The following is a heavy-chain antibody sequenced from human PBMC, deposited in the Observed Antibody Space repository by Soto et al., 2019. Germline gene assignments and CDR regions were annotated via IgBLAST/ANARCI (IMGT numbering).Heavy chain of an antibody. CDR2: ISAYNGNT. CDR1: GYTFTSYG. J-gene: IGHJ4*02. D-gene: IGHD3-22*01. V-gene: IGHV1-18*01. CDR3: AGDVRTSRDSSGYCPGY. Sequence: QVPLVQSGAEVKKPGASVKVSCKASGYTFTSYGISWVRQAPGQGLEWMGWISAYNGNTNYAQKLQGRVTMTTDTSTSTAYMGLRSLRSDDTAVYYCAGDVRTSRDSSGYCPGYWGQGTLVTVSS.